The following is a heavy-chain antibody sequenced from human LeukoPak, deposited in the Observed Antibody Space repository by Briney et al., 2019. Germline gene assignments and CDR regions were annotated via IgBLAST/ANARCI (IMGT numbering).Heavy chain of an antibody. Sequence: SETLSLTCTVSGGSISSGDYYWSWIRQPPGKGLEWIGYIYYSGSTYYNPSLKSRVTISVDTSKNQFSLKLSSVTAADTAVYYCTRDWLARPGYWGQGTLVTVSS. CDR3: TRDWLARPGY. D-gene: IGHD3-9*01. CDR2: IYYSGST. V-gene: IGHV4-30-4*08. J-gene: IGHJ4*02. CDR1: GGSISSGDYY.